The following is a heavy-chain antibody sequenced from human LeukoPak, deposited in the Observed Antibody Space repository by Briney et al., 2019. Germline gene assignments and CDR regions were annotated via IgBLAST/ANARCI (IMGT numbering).Heavy chain of an antibody. CDR1: GFTFSNYN. Sequence: GGSLRLSCADSGFTFSNYNMNWVRQAPGKAMEWVSSITSSGTYTFYADSGKGRFTISRDNAKNSLYLQMDSLAPEDTAVYYCARDLEEYCSGGSCSLFDYWGQGTLVTVSS. J-gene: IGHJ4*02. D-gene: IGHD2-15*01. CDR3: ARDLEEYCSGGSCSLFDY. CDR2: ITSSGTYT. V-gene: IGHV3-21*01.